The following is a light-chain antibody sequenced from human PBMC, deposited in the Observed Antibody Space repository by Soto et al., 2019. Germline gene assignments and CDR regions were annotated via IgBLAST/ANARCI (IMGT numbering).Light chain of an antibody. J-gene: IGLJ2*01. CDR3: AAWDDSLNGVV. CDR1: SSNIGSNT. CDR2: SNN. Sequence: QPVVTQPPSASGTPGQRVTISCSGSSSNIGSNTVNWYQQLPGTAPKLLIYSNNQRPSGVPDRFSGSKSGTSASLAISRLQSEDEADYYCAAWDDSLNGVVFGGGTKLTVL. V-gene: IGLV1-44*01.